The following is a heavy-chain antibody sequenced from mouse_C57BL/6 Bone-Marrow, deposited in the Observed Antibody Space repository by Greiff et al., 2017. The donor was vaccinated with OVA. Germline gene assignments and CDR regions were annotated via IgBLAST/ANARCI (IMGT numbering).Heavy chain of an antibody. Sequence: EVQLHHSGPELVKPGASVKISCKASGFTFTDNYINWVKQSHGKSLEWIGDINPNNGGTSYNQKFKGKATLTVDKSSSTAYMEHRSLTSEDSAVYYCARKDFIAKVVGEYWGQGTSETVCS. CDR3: ARKDFIAKVVGEY. CDR2: INPNNGGT. J-gene: IGHJ4*01. CDR1: GFTFTDNY. D-gene: IGHD1-1*01. V-gene: IGHV1-26*01.